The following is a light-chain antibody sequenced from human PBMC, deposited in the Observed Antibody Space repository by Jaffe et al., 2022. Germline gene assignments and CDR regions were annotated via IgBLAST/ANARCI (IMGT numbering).Light chain of an antibody. Sequence: QAVLTQPASLSASPGASASLTCSLRSGINVGTYSIYWYQQKPGSPPHYLLRYKSDSDKQQGSGVPSRFSGSKDASANAGVLLISGLQSEDEADYYCMIWHSSDVVFGGGTKLTIL. CDR3: MIWHSSDVV. V-gene: IGLV5-45*01. J-gene: IGLJ2*01. CDR1: SGINVGTYS. CDR2: YKSDSDK.